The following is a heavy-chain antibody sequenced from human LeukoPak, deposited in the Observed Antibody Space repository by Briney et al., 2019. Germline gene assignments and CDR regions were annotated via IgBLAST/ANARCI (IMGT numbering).Heavy chain of an antibody. V-gene: IGHV3-64D*09. Sequence: GGSLSLSCSASGFTFSTYTMHWVRQAPGKGLEYVSAISSNGGTTYYADSVEGRFTISRDNSKNTVDLQMSSLRDEDTAVYYCVKDSWGFHYWGQGTLVIVSS. CDR1: GFTFSTYT. CDR2: ISSNGGTT. J-gene: IGHJ4*02. D-gene: IGHD3-16*01. CDR3: VKDSWGFHY.